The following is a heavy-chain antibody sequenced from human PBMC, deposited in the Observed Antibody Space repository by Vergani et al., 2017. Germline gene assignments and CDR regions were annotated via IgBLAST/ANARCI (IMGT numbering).Heavy chain of an antibody. CDR1: GFTVSSNY. V-gene: IGHV3-53*02. Sequence: EVQLVETGGGLIQPGGSLRLSCAASGFTVSSNYMSWVRQAPGKGLEWVSVISGSGGSTYYADSVKGRFTISRDNSKNTLYLQMNSLRAEDTAVYYCAKQAAALDYWGQGTLVTVSS. CDR2: ISGSGGST. D-gene: IGHD6-13*01. J-gene: IGHJ4*02. CDR3: AKQAAALDY.